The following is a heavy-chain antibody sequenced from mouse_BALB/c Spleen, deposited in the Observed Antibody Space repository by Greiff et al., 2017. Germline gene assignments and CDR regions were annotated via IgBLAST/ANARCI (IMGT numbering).Heavy chain of an antibody. CDR2: ISSGSSTI. J-gene: IGHJ4*01. V-gene: IGHV5-17*02. CDR3: ARHYYGNYAAMDY. CDR1: GFTFSSFG. D-gene: IGHD2-1*01. Sequence: DVKLVESGGGLVQPGGSRKLSCAASGFTFSSFGMHWVRQAPEKGLEWVAYISSGSSTIYYADTVKGRFTISRDNPKNTLFLQMTSLRSEDTAMYYCARHYYGNYAAMDYWGQGTSVTVSS.